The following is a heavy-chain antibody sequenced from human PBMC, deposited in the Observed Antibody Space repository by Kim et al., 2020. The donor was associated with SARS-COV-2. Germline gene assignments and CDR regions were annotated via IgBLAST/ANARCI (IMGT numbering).Heavy chain of an antibody. V-gene: IGHV3-11*04. CDR3: ARDRSLKD. J-gene: IGHJ4*02. CDR2: ISNTGTTT. Sequence: GGSLRLSCTDSTITFSNFYMNWIRQAPARGLEWISHISNTGTTTYYADSVKGRFTISRDNARNSVYLQMNSLRAEDTALYYCARDRSLKDWGQGTLVTVS. CDR1: TITFSNFY.